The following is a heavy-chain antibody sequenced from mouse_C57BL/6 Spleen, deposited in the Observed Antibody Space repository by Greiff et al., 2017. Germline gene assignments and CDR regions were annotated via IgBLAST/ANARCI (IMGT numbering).Heavy chain of an antibody. CDR3: VRRWEDYYGSSPFAY. V-gene: IGHV1-80*01. Sequence: VQLQQSGAELVKPGASVKISCKASGYAFSSYWMNWVKQRPGKGLEWIGQIYPGDGDTNYNGKFKGKATLTADKSSSTAYMQLSSLTSEDSAVYFCVRRWEDYYGSSPFAYWGQGTLVTVSA. CDR1: GYAFSSYW. D-gene: IGHD1-1*01. CDR2: IYPGDGDT. J-gene: IGHJ3*01.